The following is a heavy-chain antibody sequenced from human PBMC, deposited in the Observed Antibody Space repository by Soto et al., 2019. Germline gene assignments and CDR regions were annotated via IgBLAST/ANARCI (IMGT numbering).Heavy chain of an antibody. Sequence: QLQLQESGPGLVKPSETLSLTCTVSGSSISSSSYYWGRIRQPPGKGLEWIGSIYYSGSTYYNPSLKTRVTISVDTSKNQSSLKLSSVTAADTAEYYCACSFSGGYGYGFYYYGMDVWGQGTTVTVSS. V-gene: IGHV4-39*01. CDR2: IYYSGST. CDR3: ACSFSGGYGYGFYYYGMDV. J-gene: IGHJ6*02. CDR1: GSSISSSSYY. D-gene: IGHD5-18*01.